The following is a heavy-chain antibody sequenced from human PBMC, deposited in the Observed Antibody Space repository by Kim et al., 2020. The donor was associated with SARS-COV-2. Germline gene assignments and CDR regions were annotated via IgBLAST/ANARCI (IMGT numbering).Heavy chain of an antibody. J-gene: IGHJ6*02. D-gene: IGHD2-8*02. Sequence: SVKVSCKASGGTFSSYAISWVRQAPGQRLEWMGGIIPIFGTANYAQKFQGRVTITADESTSTAYMELSSLRSEDTAVYYCAGMESTEKGYYYGMDVWGQGTTVTVSS. CDR2: IIPIFGTA. CDR3: AGMESTEKGYYYGMDV. CDR1: GGTFSSYA. V-gene: IGHV1-69*13.